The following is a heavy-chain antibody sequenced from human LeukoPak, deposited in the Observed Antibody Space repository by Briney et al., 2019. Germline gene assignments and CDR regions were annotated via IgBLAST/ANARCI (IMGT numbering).Heavy chain of an antibody. CDR2: IYYSGST. CDR3: ARVDLMREGYFDY. CDR1: GGSISSYY. Sequence: PSETLSLTCTVSGGSISSYYWSWIRQPPGKGLEWIGYIYYSGSTNYNPSLKSRVTISVDTSKNQFSLKLSSVTAADTAVYYCARVDLMREGYFDYWGQGTLVTVSS. J-gene: IGHJ4*02. V-gene: IGHV4-59*01.